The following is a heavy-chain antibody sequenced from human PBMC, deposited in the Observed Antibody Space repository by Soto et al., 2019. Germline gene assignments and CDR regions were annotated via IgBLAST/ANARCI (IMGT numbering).Heavy chain of an antibody. CDR1: GYTFTSYA. V-gene: IGHV1-3*05. Sequence: QVQLVQSGAEEKKPGASVKVSCKGSGYTFTSYAMHWVRQAPGQRLEWMGWINAGNGNTKYSQKFQGRVTITRDTSASTSYMELSSLRSEDTAVYYCARSIVVVTARVYWGQGTLVPVSS. CDR3: ARSIVVVTARVY. CDR2: INAGNGNT. J-gene: IGHJ4*02. D-gene: IGHD2-21*02.